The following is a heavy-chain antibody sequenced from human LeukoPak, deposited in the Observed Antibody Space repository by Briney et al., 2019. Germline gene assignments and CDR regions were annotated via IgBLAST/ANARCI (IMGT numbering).Heavy chain of an antibody. CDR3: ARDLSVDY. Sequence: AVTLSLTCTVSGGSISNYYWSWIRQPPGKGLEWIGYVYSSGTTNYNPSLKSRVTISVDRSKNQFSLKLSSVTAADTAVYYCARDLSVDYWGQGTLVTVSS. V-gene: IGHV4-59*01. J-gene: IGHJ4*02. D-gene: IGHD6-19*01. CDR1: GGSISNYY. CDR2: VYSSGTT.